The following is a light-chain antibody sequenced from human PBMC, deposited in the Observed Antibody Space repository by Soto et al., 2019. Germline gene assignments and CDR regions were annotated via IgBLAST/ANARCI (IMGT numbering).Light chain of an antibody. CDR2: GAS. V-gene: IGKV3-20*01. Sequence: EIVMTHSPGTLSLSPGERATLSCSASQSVSSRLAWYQQKPGQAPRLLISGASSRATGIPDRFSGSGSGTDFTLTISSLAPEDFAVYYCQQSGDSQWTFGQGTKVDI. CDR3: QQSGDSQWT. J-gene: IGKJ1*01. CDR1: QSVSSR.